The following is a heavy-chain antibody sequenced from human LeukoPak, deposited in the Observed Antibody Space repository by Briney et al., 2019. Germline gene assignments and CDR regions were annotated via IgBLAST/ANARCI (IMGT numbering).Heavy chain of an antibody. D-gene: IGHD1-26*01. Sequence: GASVKVSCKASGGTFSSYAISWVRQAPGQGLEWMGGIILIFGTANYAQKFQGRVTITTDESTSTAYMELSSLRSEDTAVYYCARPIVGATLDAFDIWGQGTMVTVSS. CDR1: GGTFSSYA. V-gene: IGHV1-69*05. J-gene: IGHJ3*02. CDR3: ARPIVGATLDAFDI. CDR2: IILIFGTA.